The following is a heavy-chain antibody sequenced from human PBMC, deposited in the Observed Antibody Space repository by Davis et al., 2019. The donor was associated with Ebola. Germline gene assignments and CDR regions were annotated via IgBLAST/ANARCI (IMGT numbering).Heavy chain of an antibody. V-gene: IGHV3-30-3*01. D-gene: IGHD4-17*01. Sequence: GESLKISCAASGFTFSSYAMHWVRQAPGKGLEWVAVISYDGSNKYYADSVKGRFTISRDNSKNTAYLQMNSLKTEDTAVYYCAREGRYGDPKAYYYYYYGMDVWGQGTTVTVSS. J-gene: IGHJ6*02. CDR3: AREGRYGDPKAYYYYYYGMDV. CDR1: GFTFSSYA. CDR2: ISYDGSNK.